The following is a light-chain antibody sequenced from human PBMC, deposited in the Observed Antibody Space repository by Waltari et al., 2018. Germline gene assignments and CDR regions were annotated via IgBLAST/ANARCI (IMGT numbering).Light chain of an antibody. V-gene: IGKV1-33*01. CDR1: QDISNY. CDR3: QQYDNLPRT. Sequence: DIQMSQSPCSLSASVGDRVTITCQASQDISNYLNWYQQKPGKAPKLLIYDASNLETGVPSRFSGSGSGTDFTFTISSLQPEDIATYYCQQYDNLPRTFGGGTKVEIK. CDR2: DAS. J-gene: IGKJ4*01.